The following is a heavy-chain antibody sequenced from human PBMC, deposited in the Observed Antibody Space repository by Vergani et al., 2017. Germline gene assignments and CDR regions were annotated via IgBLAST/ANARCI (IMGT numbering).Heavy chain of an antibody. D-gene: IGHD6-6*01. J-gene: IGHJ4*02. CDR2: ISGSGGFT. Sequence: EVQLLESGGNLVQPGGSLRLSCAASGFTFTNFAMTWVRQAPGEGLEWVSGISGSGGFTYYADSVKGRFTISRDNSKNTMFLQMNNLRAEDTAVYYCARPPVGGAARPSSLLVWGQGTLVTVSS. CDR1: GFTFTNFA. CDR3: ARPPVGGAARPSSLLV. V-gene: IGHV3-23*01.